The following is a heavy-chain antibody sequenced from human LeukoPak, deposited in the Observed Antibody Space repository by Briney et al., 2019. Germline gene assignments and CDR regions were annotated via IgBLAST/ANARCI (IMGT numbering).Heavy chain of an antibody. CDR2: ISYDGSNK. Sequence: PGGSLRLSCAASGFTFSSYAMHWVRQAPGKGLEWVAVISYDGSNKYYADSVKGRFTISRDNSKNTLYLQMNSLRAEDTAVYYCARASPSGSHHFDYWGQGTLVTVSS. D-gene: IGHD1-26*01. V-gene: IGHV3-30*14. J-gene: IGHJ4*02. CDR3: ARASPSGSHHFDY. CDR1: GFTFSSYA.